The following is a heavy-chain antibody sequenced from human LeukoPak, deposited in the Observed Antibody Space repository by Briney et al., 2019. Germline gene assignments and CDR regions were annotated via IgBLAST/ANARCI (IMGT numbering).Heavy chain of an antibody. V-gene: IGHV5-51*01. J-gene: IGHJ5*02. CDR2: IYPGHSET. CDR1: GYSFSVYW. CDR3: ARLRDGSNWFDP. D-gene: IGHD5-24*01. Sequence: GESLKISCKGSGYSFSVYWIGWVRQMPGKGLEWMGMIYPGHSETRYSPSFQGQVTISADKSISTAYLQWSSLRASDTAMYYCARLRDGSNWFDPWGQGTLVTVSS.